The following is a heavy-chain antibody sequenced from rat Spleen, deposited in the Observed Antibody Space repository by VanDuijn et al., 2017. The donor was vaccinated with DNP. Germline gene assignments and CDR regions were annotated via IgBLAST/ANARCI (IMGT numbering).Heavy chain of an antibody. CDR2: ITNGGGNT. V-gene: IGHV5-31*01. Sequence: EVQLVESGGDLVQPGGSLKLSCVASGFTFNNYWMTWIRQVPGKGLEWVTSITNGGGNTYYPDSVKGRFTISRDNAKNTLYLQMDSLRSEDTATYYCARHEDYSSYIYGFAYWGQGTLVTVSS. D-gene: IGHD1-2*01. CDR1: GFTFNNYW. CDR3: ARHEDYSSYIYGFAY. J-gene: IGHJ3*01.